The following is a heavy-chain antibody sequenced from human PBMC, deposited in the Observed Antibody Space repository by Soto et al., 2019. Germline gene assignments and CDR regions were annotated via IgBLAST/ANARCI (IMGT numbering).Heavy chain of an antibody. Sequence: AASVKVSCKASGYTFFNYGITWVRQAPGQGLEWMGWISAYNGNRNYAQKFQGRVTMTTDTSTSTAYMELRTLRSHDTAVYYCARSPIAATGRLEYWSQGTWVTVS. V-gene: IGHV1-18*01. D-gene: IGHD6-6*01. CDR2: ISAYNGNR. J-gene: IGHJ4*02. CDR3: ARSPIAATGRLEY. CDR1: GYTFFNYG.